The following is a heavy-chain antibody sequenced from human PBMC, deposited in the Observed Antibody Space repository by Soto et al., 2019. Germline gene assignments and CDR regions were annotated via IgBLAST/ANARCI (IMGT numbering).Heavy chain of an antibody. Sequence: GESLKISCKGSGYSFTSYWIGWGRQMPGKGLEWRGIIYPGDSDTSYSPSFQGQVTISAGKSFSTAYLQGSSLKASDTAMYYCARTYCGGVCYDAFDIWGQGTMVTVSS. D-gene: IGHD2-21*02. CDR1: GYSFTSYW. V-gene: IGHV5-51*01. J-gene: IGHJ3*02. CDR3: ARTYCGGVCYDAFDI. CDR2: IYPGDSDT.